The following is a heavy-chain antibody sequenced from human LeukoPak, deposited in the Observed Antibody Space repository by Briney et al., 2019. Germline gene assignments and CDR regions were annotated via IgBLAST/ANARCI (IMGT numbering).Heavy chain of an antibody. CDR2: IYYSGST. Sequence: PSETLSLTCTVSGGSISSYYWSWIRQPPGKGLEWIGYIYYSGSTNYNPSLKSRVTISVDTSKNQFSLKLSSVTAADTAVYYCARMRARDPYYLGYWGQGTLVTVSS. CDR1: GGSISSYY. D-gene: IGHD6-6*01. V-gene: IGHV4-59*01. J-gene: IGHJ4*02. CDR3: ARMRARDPYYLGY.